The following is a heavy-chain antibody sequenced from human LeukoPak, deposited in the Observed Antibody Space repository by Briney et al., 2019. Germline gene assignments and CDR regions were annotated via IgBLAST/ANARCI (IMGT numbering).Heavy chain of an antibody. Sequence: GGSLRLSCTASGFTFSAYAMMWVRQAPGKGPEWVSAIRGGGGSTFYADSVKGRFTISRDNSKYTLFLQMNSLRAEDTAVYYCARDPNGDYIGAFDMWGPGTMVAVSS. J-gene: IGHJ3*02. V-gene: IGHV3-23*01. D-gene: IGHD4-17*01. CDR3: ARDPNGDYIGAFDM. CDR1: GFTFSAYA. CDR2: IRGGGGST.